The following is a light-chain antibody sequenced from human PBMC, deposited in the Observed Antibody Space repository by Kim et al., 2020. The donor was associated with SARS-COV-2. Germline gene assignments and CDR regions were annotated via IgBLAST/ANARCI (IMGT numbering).Light chain of an antibody. Sequence: DIQMTQSPSSLSASVGDRVTITCRASQDISRYLNWYQQKPGKAPKLLIYTASSLQSGVPSRFTGSGSETDFTLTISSLQPEDFATYLCKPTYSGSRTFGPGTKVDIK. J-gene: IGKJ1*01. V-gene: IGKV1-39*01. CDR2: TAS. CDR3: KPTYSGSRT. CDR1: QDISRY.